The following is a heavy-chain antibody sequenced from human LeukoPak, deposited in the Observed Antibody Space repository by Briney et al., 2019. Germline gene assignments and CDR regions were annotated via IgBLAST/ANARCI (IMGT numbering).Heavy chain of an antibody. Sequence: GASVKVSCKASGYTFTSYGISWVRQAPGQGLEWMGWISAYNGNTNYAQKLQGRVTMTTDTSTSTAYMELRSLRSDDTAVYYCSSTYRGYYYMDVWGKGTTVTVSS. D-gene: IGHD6-13*01. CDR1: GYTFTSYG. J-gene: IGHJ6*03. V-gene: IGHV1-18*01. CDR3: SSTYRGYYYMDV. CDR2: ISAYNGNT.